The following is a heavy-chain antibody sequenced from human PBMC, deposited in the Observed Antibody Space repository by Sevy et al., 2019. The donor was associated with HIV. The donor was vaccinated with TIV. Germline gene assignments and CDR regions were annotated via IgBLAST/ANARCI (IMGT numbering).Heavy chain of an antibody. CDR3: AKASGEGPTGGGYVDD. D-gene: IGHD3-16*01. Sequence: GGSLRLSCAASGFTLSNFGMHWVRRAPGKGLEWVAFTRYDGNLKYYADSVKGRFIVSRDNSDNTLYLQMNRVRVEDTAVYYCAKASGEGPTGGGYVDDWGQGTVVTVSS. V-gene: IGHV3-30*02. J-gene: IGHJ4*02. CDR1: GFTLSNFG. CDR2: TRYDGNLK.